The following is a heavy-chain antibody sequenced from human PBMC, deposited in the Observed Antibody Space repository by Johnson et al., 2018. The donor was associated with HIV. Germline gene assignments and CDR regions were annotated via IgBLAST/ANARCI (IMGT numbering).Heavy chain of an antibody. V-gene: IGHV3-30*19. CDR2: ISYDGPNK. CDR1: GFIFTSYG. Sequence: QVQLVESGGGVVQPGGSLRLSCAASGFIFTSYGMHWVRQAPGKGLEWVALISYDGPNKYYADSVKGRFTISRDNSKNTLYLQMNSLRAEDTAVYYCARDGRITGTKDAFDIWGQGTMVTVSS. D-gene: IGHD1-7*01. J-gene: IGHJ3*02. CDR3: ARDGRITGTKDAFDI.